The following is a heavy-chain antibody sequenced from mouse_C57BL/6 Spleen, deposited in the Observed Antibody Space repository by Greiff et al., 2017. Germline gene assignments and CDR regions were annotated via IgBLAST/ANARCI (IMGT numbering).Heavy chain of an antibody. Sequence: QVQLKESGPELVKPGASVKISCKASGYAFSSSWMNWVKQRPGKGLEWIGRIYPGDGDTNYNGKFKGKATLTADKSSSTAYMQLSSLTSEDSAVYFCAREGSYGNYAFAYWGQGTLVTVSA. CDR3: AREGSYGNYAFAY. J-gene: IGHJ3*01. CDR2: IYPGDGDT. D-gene: IGHD2-1*01. CDR1: GYAFSSSW. V-gene: IGHV1-82*01.